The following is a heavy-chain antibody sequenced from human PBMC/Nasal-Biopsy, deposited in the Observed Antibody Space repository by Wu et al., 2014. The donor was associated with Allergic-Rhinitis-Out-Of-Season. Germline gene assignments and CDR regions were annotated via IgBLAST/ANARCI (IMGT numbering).Heavy chain of an antibody. CDR3: ARQDKTATDL. D-gene: IGHD2-15*01. J-gene: IGHJ5*02. CDR2: ISPSGDST. Sequence: LRLSCAASGFTFDGFALTWVRQVPGKGLEWVSTISPSGDSTYYSESVKGRFTISRDNSKDTVSLQMNNLRGDDTAIYYCARQDKTATDLWGQGTLVTVSS. V-gene: IGHV3-23*01. CDR1: GFTFDGFA.